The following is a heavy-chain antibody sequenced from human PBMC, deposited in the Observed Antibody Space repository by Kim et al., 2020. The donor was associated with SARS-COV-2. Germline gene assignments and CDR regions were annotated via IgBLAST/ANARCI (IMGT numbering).Heavy chain of an antibody. CDR3: AKDDDFWSGYYRGPYFDY. J-gene: IGHJ4*02. V-gene: IGHV3-23*01. CDR2: ISGSGGST. D-gene: IGHD3-3*01. Sequence: GGSLRLSCAASGFTFSSYAMSWVRQAPGKGLEWVSAISGSGGSTYYADSVKGRFTISRDNSKNTLYLQMNSLRAEDTAVYYCAKDDDFWSGYYRGPYFDYWGQGTLVTVSS. CDR1: GFTFSSYA.